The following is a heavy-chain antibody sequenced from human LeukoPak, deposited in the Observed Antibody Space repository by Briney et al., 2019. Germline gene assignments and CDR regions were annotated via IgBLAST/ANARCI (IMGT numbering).Heavy chain of an antibody. Sequence: GGSLRLSCAASGFTFSSDWMSWVRQAPGKGLEWVANIKQDGSEKYFVDSVKGRFSISGDNAKNSLYLQMNSLRGEDTAVYYCARDSRGTFDYWGQGTLVTVSS. CDR3: ARDSRGTFDY. J-gene: IGHJ4*02. CDR1: GFTFSSDW. CDR2: IKQDGSEK. V-gene: IGHV3-7*01.